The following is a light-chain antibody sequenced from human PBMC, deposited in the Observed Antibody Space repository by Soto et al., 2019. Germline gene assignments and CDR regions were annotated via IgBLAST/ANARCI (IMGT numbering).Light chain of an antibody. CDR3: SSYTGAYTLV. Sequence: QSVRAQPCSVAGSSGESIAISCHGTSSDVGAYNYVSWYQQHPGKAPKLIVHEVSDRPSGVSDRFSGSKSANTASLTISGLQAEDEADYCCSSYTGAYTLVFGTGTKVTVL. J-gene: IGLJ1*01. CDR1: SSDVGAYNY. V-gene: IGLV2-14*01. CDR2: EVS.